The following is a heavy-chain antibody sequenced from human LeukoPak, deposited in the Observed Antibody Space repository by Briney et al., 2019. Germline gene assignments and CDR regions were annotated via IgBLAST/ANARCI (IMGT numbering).Heavy chain of an antibody. CDR3: ARSDGYGLVGI. D-gene: IGHD3-10*01. CDR2: IYSSGST. CDR1: GVSISSGSNY. V-gene: IGHV4-39*07. J-gene: IGHJ3*02. Sequence: SETLSLTCRVSGVSISSGSNYWGWIRQPPGPTLEWIESIYSSGSTYYNSSLKSRVIILIDTAKNHFSLNLSSVTAADTAVYYCARSDGYGLVGIWGQGTMVTVSS.